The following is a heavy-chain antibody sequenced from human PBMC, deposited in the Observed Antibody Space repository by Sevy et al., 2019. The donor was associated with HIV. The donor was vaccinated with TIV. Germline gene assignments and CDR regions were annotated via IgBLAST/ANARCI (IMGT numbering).Heavy chain of an antibody. CDR1: RSTFVSND. V-gene: IGHV1-8*01. D-gene: IGHD3-22*01. CDR2: MRPNRGEV. CDR3: AQGYYFTY. J-gene: IGHJ4*02. Sequence: ASVKVSCKASRSTFVSNDINWLRQAPGQGLEWVEWMRPNRGEVGYPQKFQGRVTMTRNISITTAYMELGRLRFDDMAVYYCAQGYYFTYWGQGTVVTVSS.